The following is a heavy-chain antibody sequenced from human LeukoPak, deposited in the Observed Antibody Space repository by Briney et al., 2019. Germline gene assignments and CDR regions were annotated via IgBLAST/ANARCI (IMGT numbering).Heavy chain of an antibody. V-gene: IGHV4-31*03. CDR2: IYYSGST. Sequence: SETLSLTCTVSGGSISSGGYYWSWIRQHPGKGLEWIGYIYYSGSTYYNPSLKSRVTISVDTSKNQFSLKLSSVTAADTAVYYCAGEVGYCSSTSCSHFDYWGQGTLVTVSS. J-gene: IGHJ4*02. D-gene: IGHD2-2*01. CDR3: AGEVGYCSSTSCSHFDY. CDR1: GGSISSGGYY.